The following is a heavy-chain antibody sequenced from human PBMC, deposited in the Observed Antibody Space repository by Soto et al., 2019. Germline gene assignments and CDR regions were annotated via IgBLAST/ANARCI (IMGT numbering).Heavy chain of an antibody. Sequence: GGSLRLSCAASGFTFSSYAMSWVRQAPGKGLEWVSAISGSGGSTYYADSVKGRFTISRDNSKNTLYLQMNSLRAEDTAVYYCAKAGADSGYGPGINYWGQGTLVTVSS. D-gene: IGHD5-12*01. J-gene: IGHJ4*02. CDR3: AKAGADSGYGPGINY. CDR1: GFTFSSYA. CDR2: ISGSGGST. V-gene: IGHV3-23*01.